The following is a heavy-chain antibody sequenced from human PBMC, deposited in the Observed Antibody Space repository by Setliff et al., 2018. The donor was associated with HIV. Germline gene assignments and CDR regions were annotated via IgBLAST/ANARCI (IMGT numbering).Heavy chain of an antibody. V-gene: IGHV4-34*01. CDR3: ARGSSCSSSSCYLYYYYYYGVDV. CDR2: ITDGGDT. Sequence: SETLSLTCAVYGGSLDNYYWTWIRQPPGRGLEWIGEITDGGDTAYNSSLQSRLTISLDTSKKRFALKLHSMTAADTAVYYCARGSSCSSSSCYLYYYYYYGVDVWGPGTAVTV. D-gene: IGHD2-2*01. J-gene: IGHJ6*02. CDR1: GGSLDNYY.